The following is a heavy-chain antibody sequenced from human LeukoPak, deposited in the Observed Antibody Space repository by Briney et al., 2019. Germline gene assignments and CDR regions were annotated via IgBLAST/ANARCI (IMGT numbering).Heavy chain of an antibody. CDR3: TAEDYDILTGYYGSDPSY. CDR1: GFTFSNAW. Sequence: GGSLRLSCAASGFTFSNAWMSWVRQAPGKGLEWVGRIKSKTDGGTTDYAAPVKGRFTISRDDSKNTLYLQMNSLKTEDTAVYYCTAEDYDILTGYYGSDPSYWGQGTLVTVSS. V-gene: IGHV3-15*01. CDR2: IKSKTDGGTT. J-gene: IGHJ4*02. D-gene: IGHD3-9*01.